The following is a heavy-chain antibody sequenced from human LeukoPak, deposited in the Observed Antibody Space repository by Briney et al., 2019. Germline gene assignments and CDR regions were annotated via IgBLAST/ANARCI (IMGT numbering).Heavy chain of an antibody. J-gene: IGHJ4*02. V-gene: IGHV1-2*02. CDR2: INPNNGGT. D-gene: IGHD6-19*01. CDR3: ARGPQYSSGRYFHRVIDY. CDR1: GYTITGYY. Sequence: ASVKVSCKAFGYTITGYYIHWVRQAPGQGLEWMGWINPNNGGTNSAQKFQGRVTMTRETSISTAYMELSGLRSDDTAVFYCARGPQYSSGRYFHRVIDYWGQGTLVTVSS.